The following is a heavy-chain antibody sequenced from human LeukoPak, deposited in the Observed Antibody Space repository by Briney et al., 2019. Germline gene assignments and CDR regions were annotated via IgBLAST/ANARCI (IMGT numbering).Heavy chain of an antibody. CDR3: ARGHDYYDSSGYTNWFDY. V-gene: IGHV4-34*01. J-gene: IGHJ4*02. D-gene: IGHD3-22*01. CDR2: INHSGST. Sequence: SETLSLTCAVYGGSFSGYYRSWIRPPPGKGLEWIGEINHSGSTNYNPSLKSRVTISVDTSKNQFSLKLSSVTAADTAVYYCARGHDYYDSSGYTNWFDYWGQGTLVTVSS. CDR1: GGSFSGYY.